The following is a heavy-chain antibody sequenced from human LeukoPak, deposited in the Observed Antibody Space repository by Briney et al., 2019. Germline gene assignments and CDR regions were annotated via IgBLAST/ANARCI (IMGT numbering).Heavy chain of an antibody. Sequence: SETLSLTFTFSGGSISSYYWSWIRKPPGKGMEWIGYVYYWWSAYYNPSLKSRVSVSVDTSKNKFSLNLSSVTAADTAVYFCARDPYESIAFDFWVQGTRVTVSS. CDR3: ARDPYESIAFDF. D-gene: IGHD3-22*01. CDR1: GGSISSYY. CDR2: VYYWWSA. J-gene: IGHJ3*01. V-gene: IGHV4-59*12.